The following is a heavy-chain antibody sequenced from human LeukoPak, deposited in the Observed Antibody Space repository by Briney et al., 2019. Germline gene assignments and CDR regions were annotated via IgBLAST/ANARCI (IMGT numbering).Heavy chain of an antibody. D-gene: IGHD2-15*01. CDR1: GFTFSGSA. CDR3: TRFSGFDP. CDR2: IRSKANSYAT. V-gene: IGHV3-73*01. J-gene: IGHJ5*02. Sequence: GGSLRLSCAASGFTFSGSAMHWVRQASGKGLEWVGRIRSKANSYATAYAASVKGRFTTSRDDSKNTAYLQMNSLKTEGTAVYYCTRFSGFDPWGQGTLVTVSS.